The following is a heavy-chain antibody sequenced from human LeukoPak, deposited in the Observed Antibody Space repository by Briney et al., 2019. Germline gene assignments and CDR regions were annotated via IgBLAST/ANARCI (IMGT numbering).Heavy chain of an antibody. CDR3: AKARSSSRYYYDY. V-gene: IGHV3-23*01. D-gene: IGHD6-13*01. Sequence: LSGGSLRLSCAASGFTFSSYAMSWVRQAPGKGLEWVSAISGSGGSTYYADSVKGRFTISRDNSKNTLYLQMNSLRAEDTAVYYCAKARSSSRYYYDYWGQGTLVTVSS. J-gene: IGHJ4*02. CDR2: ISGSGGST. CDR1: GFTFSSYA.